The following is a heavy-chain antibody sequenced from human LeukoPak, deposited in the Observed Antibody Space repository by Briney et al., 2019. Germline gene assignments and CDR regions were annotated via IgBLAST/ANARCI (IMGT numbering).Heavy chain of an antibody. J-gene: IGHJ3*02. Sequence: SETLSLTCTVSGGSISTYYWSWIRQPPGKGLDWIGYIHYSGSTNYNPSLKSRVAISVDTSKNQFFLKLSSVTAADTAVYYCARVGFRTAFDIWGQGTMGTVSS. CDR2: IHYSGST. D-gene: IGHD3-10*01. V-gene: IGHV4-59*01. CDR3: ARVGFRTAFDI. CDR1: GGSISTYY.